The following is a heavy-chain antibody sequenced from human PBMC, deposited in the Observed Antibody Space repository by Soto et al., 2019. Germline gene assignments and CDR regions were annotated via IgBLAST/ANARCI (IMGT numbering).Heavy chain of an antibody. J-gene: IGHJ4*02. CDR1: GFTFSDYY. D-gene: IGHD3-22*01. V-gene: IGHV3-11*01. CDR3: ASGYYYDSSGYPPPFDY. CDR2: ISSSGSTI. Sequence: GGSLRLSCAASGFTFSDYYMSWIRQAPGKGLEWVSYISSSGSTIYYADSVKGRFTISRDNAKNSLYLQMSSLRAEDTAVYYCASGYYYDSSGYPPPFDYWGQGTLVTVSS.